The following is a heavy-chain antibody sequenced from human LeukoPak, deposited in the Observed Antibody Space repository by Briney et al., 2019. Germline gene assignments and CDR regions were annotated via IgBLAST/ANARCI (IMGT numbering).Heavy chain of an antibody. CDR2: INGIGGST. J-gene: IGHJ4*02. CDR3: AKPARTDYADY. Sequence: GGTLRLSCAASGFTFSNYAMNWVRQAPGKGLEWVSSINGIGGSTYYADSVKGRFTISRDNSKNTLYLQMNSLRAEDTAVYYCAKPARTDYADYWGQGTLVTVSS. D-gene: IGHD1-14*01. V-gene: IGHV3-23*01. CDR1: GFTFSNYA.